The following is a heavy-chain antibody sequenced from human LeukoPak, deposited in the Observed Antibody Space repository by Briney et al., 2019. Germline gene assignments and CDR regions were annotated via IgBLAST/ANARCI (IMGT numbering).Heavy chain of an antibody. CDR2: MNPNSGNT. CDR1: GYTFTSYD. CDR3: ARGRYYDSSGYYYGFDY. Sequence: ASVKVSCKASGYTFTSYDINWVRQATGQGLEWMGWMNPNSGNTGYAQKFQGRVTMTRNTSISTAYMELSSLRFEDTAVYYCARGRYYDSSGYYYGFDYWGQGTLVTVSS. V-gene: IGHV1-8*01. J-gene: IGHJ4*02. D-gene: IGHD3-22*01.